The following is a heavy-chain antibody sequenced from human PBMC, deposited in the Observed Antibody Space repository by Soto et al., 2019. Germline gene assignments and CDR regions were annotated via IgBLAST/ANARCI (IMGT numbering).Heavy chain of an antibody. V-gene: IGHV1-18*01. CDR1: GYTFTSYG. CDR3: ARALAVALIDY. Sequence: QVQLVQSGAEVKKPGASVKVSCKASGYTFTSYGISWVRQAPGQGLEWMGWISAYNGNTKYAQKLQGRVTMTTDTATSTGYVELRRLRSDATAVYDCARALAVALIDYWGQGTLVTVSS. D-gene: IGHD6-19*01. CDR2: ISAYNGNT. J-gene: IGHJ4*02.